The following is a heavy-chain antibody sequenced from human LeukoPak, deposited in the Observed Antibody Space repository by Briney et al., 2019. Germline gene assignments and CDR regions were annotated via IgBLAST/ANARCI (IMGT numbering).Heavy chain of an antibody. J-gene: IGHJ4*02. D-gene: IGHD3-22*01. Sequence: ASVKVSCKASGYTFTSYGISWVRQAPGQGLEWMGWISAYNGNTNYAQKLQGRVTMTTDTSTSTAYMELRSLRSDDTAVYYCARVKHYYDSSGYYIDYWGQGTPVTVSS. CDR1: GYTFTSYG. CDR2: ISAYNGNT. V-gene: IGHV1-18*01. CDR3: ARVKHYYDSSGYYIDY.